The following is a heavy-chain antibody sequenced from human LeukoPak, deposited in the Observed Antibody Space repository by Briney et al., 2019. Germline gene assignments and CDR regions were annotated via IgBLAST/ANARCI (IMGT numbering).Heavy chain of an antibody. CDR1: GGSISSYY. D-gene: IGHD3-22*01. Sequence: PSETLSLTCTVSGGSISSYYWSWIRQPPGKGLEWIGYIYYSGSTNYNPSLKSRVTISVDTSKNQFSLKLSSVTAADTAVYYCARVFQGQPGNYYDSSRGAFDIWGQGTMVTVSS. CDR2: IYYSGST. J-gene: IGHJ3*02. CDR3: ARVFQGQPGNYYDSSRGAFDI. V-gene: IGHV4-59*01.